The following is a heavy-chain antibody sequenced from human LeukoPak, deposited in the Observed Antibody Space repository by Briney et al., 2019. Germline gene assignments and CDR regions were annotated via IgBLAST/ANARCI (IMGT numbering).Heavy chain of an antibody. D-gene: IGHD3-22*01. J-gene: IGHJ4*02. CDR2: IYYSGST. CDR3: ARDPYYYESSGLL. Sequence: SETLSLTCTVSGGSISSSSYYWGWIRQPPGKGLEWIGSIYYSGSTYYNPSLKSRVTIPVDTSKNQFSLKLSSVTAADTAVYYCARDPYYYESSGLLWGQGTLVTVSS. V-gene: IGHV4-39*07. CDR1: GGSISSSSYY.